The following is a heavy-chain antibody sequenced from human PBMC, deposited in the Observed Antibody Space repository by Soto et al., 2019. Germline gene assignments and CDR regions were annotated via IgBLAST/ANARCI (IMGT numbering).Heavy chain of an antibody. Sequence: EVQLLESGGGLLQPGGSLRLSCAASGFTFSTYAISWVRQAPGKGLEWVSAISGSGGSTYYADSVKGRFTASRDNSKNTLDLQMNSLRAEDTAVYYCANGLYSFDYWGQGTMVTVSS. CDR3: ANGLYSFDY. CDR2: ISGSGGST. V-gene: IGHV3-23*01. CDR1: GFTFSTYA. J-gene: IGHJ4*02.